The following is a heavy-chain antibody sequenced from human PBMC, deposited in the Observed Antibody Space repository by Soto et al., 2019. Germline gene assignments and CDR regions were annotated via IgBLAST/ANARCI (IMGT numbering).Heavy chain of an antibody. V-gene: IGHV1-8*01. CDR1: GYTFTRYD. CDR2: MNPNSGNT. CDR3: ARSPKITIFGVVNTYYMDV. Sequence: ASVKVSCKASGYTFTRYDINWVRQATGQGLEWMGWMNPNSGNTGYAQKFQGRVTMTRNTSISTAYMELSSLRSEDTAVYYCARSPKITIFGVVNTYYMDVWGQGATVTVSS. D-gene: IGHD3-3*01. J-gene: IGHJ6*03.